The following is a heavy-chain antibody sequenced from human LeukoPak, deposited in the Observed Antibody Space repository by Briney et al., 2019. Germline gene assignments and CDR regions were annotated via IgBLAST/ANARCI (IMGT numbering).Heavy chain of an antibody. V-gene: IGHV4-30-2*01. CDR3: ARGGYGSGSYYNPYFDY. J-gene: IGHJ4*02. D-gene: IGHD3-10*01. CDR1: GGSISSGGYS. Sequence: SQTLSLTCAVSGGSISSGGYSWSWIRQPPGKGLEGIGYIYHSGSTYYNPSLKSRVTISVDRSKNQFSLKLSPVTAADTAVYYCARGGYGSGSYYNPYFDYWGQGTLVTVSS. CDR2: IYHSGST.